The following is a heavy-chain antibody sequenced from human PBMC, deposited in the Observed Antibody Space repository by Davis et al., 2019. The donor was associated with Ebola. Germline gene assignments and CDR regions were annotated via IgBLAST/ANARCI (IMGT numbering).Heavy chain of an antibody. CDR2: ISDSGSTT. Sequence: GESLKISCTASGFTFNKFHMNWVRQAPGKGLEWVSYISDSGSTTYYTDPVKGRFTISRENAMNSLFLQMNSLRAEDTALYYCVPGAWIRGQGTLVTVSS. D-gene: IGHD5-18*01. CDR3: VPGAWI. CDR1: GFTFNKFH. V-gene: IGHV3-48*03. J-gene: IGHJ4*02.